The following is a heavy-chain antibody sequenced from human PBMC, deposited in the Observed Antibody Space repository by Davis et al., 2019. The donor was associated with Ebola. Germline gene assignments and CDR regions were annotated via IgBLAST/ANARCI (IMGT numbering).Heavy chain of an antibody. D-gene: IGHD1-26*01. CDR3: ARDATAWELLGVAFDI. J-gene: IGHJ3*02. CDR1: GFTFSSYW. CDR2: IKQDGSEK. V-gene: IGHV3-7*01. Sequence: GGSLRLSCAASGFTFSSYWMSWVRQAPRKGLEWVANIKQDGSEKYYVDSVKGRFTISRDNAKNSLYLQMNSLRAEDTAVYYCARDATAWELLGVAFDIWGQGTMVTVSS.